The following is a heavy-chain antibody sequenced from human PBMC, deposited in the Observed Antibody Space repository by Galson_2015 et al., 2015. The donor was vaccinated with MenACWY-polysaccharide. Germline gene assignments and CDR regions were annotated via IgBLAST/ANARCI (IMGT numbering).Heavy chain of an antibody. CDR1: GFTFSSYA. CDR3: AKVGAPRPSYYDFWSGYYPLHYFDY. D-gene: IGHD3-3*01. Sequence: SLRLSCAASGFTFSSYAMSWVRQAPGKGLEWVSAISGSGGSTYYADSVKGRFTISRDNSKNTLYLQMNSLRAEDTAVYYCAKVGAPRPSYYDFWSGYYPLHYFDYWGQGTLVTVSS. J-gene: IGHJ4*02. CDR2: ISGSGGST. V-gene: IGHV3-23*01.